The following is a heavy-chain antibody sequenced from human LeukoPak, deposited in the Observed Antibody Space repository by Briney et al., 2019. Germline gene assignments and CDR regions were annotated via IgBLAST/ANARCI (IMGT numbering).Heavy chain of an antibody. J-gene: IGHJ4*02. CDR1: GGSFSGYY. D-gene: IGHD5-12*01. V-gene: IGHV4-34*01. CDR2: INHSGST. Sequence: SETLSLTCAVYGGSFSGYYWSWIRQPPGKGLEWIGEINHSGSTNYNPSLKSRVTISVDTSKNQFSLKLSSVTAADTAVYYCARGGYLFDYWGQATLVTVSS. CDR3: ARGGYLFDY.